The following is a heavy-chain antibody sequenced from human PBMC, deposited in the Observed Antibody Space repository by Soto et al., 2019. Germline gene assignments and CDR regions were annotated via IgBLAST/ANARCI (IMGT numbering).Heavy chain of an antibody. Sequence: PGESLKISCNGFGYSFTSYWIGWVRQMPGKGLEWMGIIYPGDSDTRYSPSFQGQVTISADKSISTAYLQWSSLKASDTAVYYCAGQTIPRGYGMDVWGQGTTVTVSS. J-gene: IGHJ6*02. CDR2: IYPGDSDT. V-gene: IGHV5-51*01. D-gene: IGHD2-2*02. CDR1: GYSFTSYW. CDR3: AGQTIPRGYGMDV.